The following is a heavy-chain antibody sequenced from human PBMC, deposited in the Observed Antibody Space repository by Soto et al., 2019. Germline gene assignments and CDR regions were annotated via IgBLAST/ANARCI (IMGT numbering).Heavy chain of an antibody. CDR2: INSDGSST. CDR3: ATQSPKGPDAYYYYYMDV. Sequence: GGSLRLSCAASGFTFSSYWMHWVRQAPGKGLVWVSRINSDGSSTSYADSVKGRFTISRDNAKNTLYLQMNSLRAEDTAVYYCATQSPKGPDAYYYYYMDVWGKGTTVTVSS. V-gene: IGHV3-74*01. CDR1: GFTFSSYW. J-gene: IGHJ6*03.